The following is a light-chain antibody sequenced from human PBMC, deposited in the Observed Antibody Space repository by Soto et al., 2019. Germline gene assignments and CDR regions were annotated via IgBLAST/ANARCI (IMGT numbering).Light chain of an antibody. CDR2: DAS. CDR1: QSVSSN. J-gene: IGKJ5*01. V-gene: IGKV3-11*01. CDR3: QKRSNWPPIT. Sequence: DIVLTQSPATLSLSPGERATLSCRASQSVSSNLAWYQQRPGQAPRLLIYDASTRATGIPARFSGSGSGTDFTLTISRLEPEDFAVYYCQKRSNWPPITFGQGTRLEIK.